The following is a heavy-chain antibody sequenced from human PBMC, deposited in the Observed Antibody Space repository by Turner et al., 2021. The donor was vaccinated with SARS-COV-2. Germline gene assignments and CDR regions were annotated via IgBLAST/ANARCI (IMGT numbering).Heavy chain of an antibody. Sequence: QLQLQASGPGLVKPSETLSLTCPVSGGSIRSSRYYWGWIRQPPGKGLEWIGSIYYSWSTYYKPSLKRRGTISVDTSKIQFSLKLSSVTDADTAVYYCARHKGDYDSSELLGWGQGTLVTVSS. CDR2: IYYSWST. D-gene: IGHD3-22*01. V-gene: IGHV4-39*01. CDR1: GGSIRSSRYY. CDR3: ARHKGDYDSSELLG. J-gene: IGHJ4*02.